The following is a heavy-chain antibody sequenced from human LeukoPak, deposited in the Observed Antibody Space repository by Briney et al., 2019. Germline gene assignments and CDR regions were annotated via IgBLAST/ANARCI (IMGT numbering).Heavy chain of an antibody. J-gene: IGHJ6*02. CDR1: GGSIRSSSYF. V-gene: IGHV4-39*01. CDR2: IYYSGSS. Sequence: SETLSLTCTVSGGSIRSSSYFWGWIRQPPGKGLEWIGNIYYSGSSYYNPSLKSRVTISVDTSKNQFSLKMSSVTAADTAVFYCTRQSGVSSDNYFGMDVWGQGTTVTVSS. CDR3: TRQSGVSSDNYFGMDV. D-gene: IGHD1-26*01.